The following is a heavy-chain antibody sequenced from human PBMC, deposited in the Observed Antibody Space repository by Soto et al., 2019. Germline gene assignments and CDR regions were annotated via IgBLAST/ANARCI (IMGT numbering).Heavy chain of an antibody. CDR1: GFTFTRYS. Sequence: EVQLAESGGGLVKPGVSLRLSCAASGFTFTRYSMNWVRQAPGKGLEWVSSISSTTNYIYYADSMKGRFTVSRDNAKNSVYLEMNSLSAEDTAVYYCARESEDLTSNFDYWGQGTLVTVSS. V-gene: IGHV3-21*01. CDR3: ARESEDLTSNFDY. CDR2: ISSTTNYI. J-gene: IGHJ4*02.